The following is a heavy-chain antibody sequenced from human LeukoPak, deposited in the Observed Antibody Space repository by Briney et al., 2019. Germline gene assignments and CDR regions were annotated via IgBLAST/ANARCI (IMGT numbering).Heavy chain of an antibody. CDR1: GDSISSYY. CDR3: ARDRDVDDFDS. D-gene: IGHD2-15*01. J-gene: IGHJ4*01. Sequence: SETLSLTCTVSGDSISSYYWSWIRQPAGKGLEWIGRIYTSGSTNYNPSLKSRVTISVDTSKNQLSLNLKSVTAADTAVYYCARDRDVDDFDSWGHGTLVTVSS. V-gene: IGHV4-4*07. CDR2: IYTSGST.